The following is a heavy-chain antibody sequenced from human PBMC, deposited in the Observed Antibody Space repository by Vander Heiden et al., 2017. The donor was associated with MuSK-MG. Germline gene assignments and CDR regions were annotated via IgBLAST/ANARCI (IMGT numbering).Heavy chain of an antibody. CDR3: ARLIVSYYFDY. CDR1: GGSISSSTYY. V-gene: IGHV4-39*01. Sequence: QLQLQESGPGLVKPSETLSLTCTVSGGSISSSTYYWGWIRQPPGKGLEWIGSIYYSGSTYYNPSLKSRVTISVDTSKNQFSLKLSTVTAADTAVYYCARLIVSYYFDYWGQGTLVTVSS. D-gene: IGHD2-15*01. J-gene: IGHJ4*02. CDR2: IYYSGST.